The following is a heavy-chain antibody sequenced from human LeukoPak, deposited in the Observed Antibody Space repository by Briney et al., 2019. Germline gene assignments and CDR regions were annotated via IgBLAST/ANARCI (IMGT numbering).Heavy chain of an antibody. CDR2: IKQDGSEK. J-gene: IGHJ5*02. D-gene: IGHD6-19*01. CDR1: GFTFSSYG. CDR3: ARASSGRNWFDP. Sequence: GGTLRLSCAASGFTFSSYGMSWVRQAPGKGLEWVANIKQDGSEKYYVDSVKGRFTISRDNAKNSLYLQMNSLRAEDTAVYYCARASSGRNWFDPWGQGTLVTVSS. V-gene: IGHV3-7*01.